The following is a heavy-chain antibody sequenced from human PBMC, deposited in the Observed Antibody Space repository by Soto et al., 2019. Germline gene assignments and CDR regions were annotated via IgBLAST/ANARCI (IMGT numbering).Heavy chain of an antibody. CDR3: ARVKFGDHFDF. J-gene: IGHJ4*02. V-gene: IGHV1-18*01. CDR2: FNPANQNT. CDR1: GYTFSNYG. Sequence: QVQLVQSGTEVKRPGASVKVSCKASGYTFSNYGVSWMRQAPGQGLEWVGWFNPANQNTNYEQKFQDRVSLTAATSTSTAYMELSGLRSDETAVYYCARVKFGDHFDFWGQGTLVTVSS. D-gene: IGHD2-21*02.